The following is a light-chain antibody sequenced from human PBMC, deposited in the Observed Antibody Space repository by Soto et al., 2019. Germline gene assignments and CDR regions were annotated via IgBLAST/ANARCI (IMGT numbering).Light chain of an antibody. CDR3: SSYGGSDNNYV. CDR1: SRDVGPYKY. V-gene: IGLV2-8*01. Sequence: QSVLTQPPSASGSLGQSVTISCTGTSRDVGPYKYVSWYQQYPGKAPKLIIYEVTKRPSGVPDRFSGSKSGNTASLTVSGLQADDEADYYCSSYGGSDNNYVCGTRTKVT. J-gene: IGLJ1*01. CDR2: EVT.